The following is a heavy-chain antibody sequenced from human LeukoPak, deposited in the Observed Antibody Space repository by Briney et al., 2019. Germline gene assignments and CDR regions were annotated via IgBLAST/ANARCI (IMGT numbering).Heavy chain of an antibody. D-gene: IGHD3-10*01. CDR1: GFPFSNAW. Sequence: GGSLRLSCAASGFPFSNAWMSWVRQAPGKGLEWVDRIKSKTDGGKTDYAAPVQGRFSISRDDSENTLYLQMNGLNTEDTAVYYCSTVSPYYDLGTTSPDSWGQGTLVVVSS. V-gene: IGHV3-15*01. CDR3: STVSPYYDLGTTSPDS. J-gene: IGHJ4*02. CDR2: IKSKTDGGKT.